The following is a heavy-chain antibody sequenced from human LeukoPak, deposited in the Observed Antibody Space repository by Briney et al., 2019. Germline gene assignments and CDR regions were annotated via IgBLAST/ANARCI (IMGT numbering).Heavy chain of an antibody. CDR3: ARITIFGVVIIDY. Sequence: VKVSCKASGYTFTSYDINWVRQATGQGHEWMGWMNPNSGNTGYAQKFQGRVTMTRNTSISTAYMELSSLRSEDTAVYYCARITIFGVVIIDYWGQGTLVTVSS. J-gene: IGHJ4*02. CDR1: GYTFTSYD. V-gene: IGHV1-8*01. D-gene: IGHD3-3*01. CDR2: MNPNSGNT.